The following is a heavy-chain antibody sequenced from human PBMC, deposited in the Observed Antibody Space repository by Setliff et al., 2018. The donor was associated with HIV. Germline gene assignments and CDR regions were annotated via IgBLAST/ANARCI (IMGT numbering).Heavy chain of an antibody. D-gene: IGHD3-10*01. CDR3: ARSVIGYYYYGMDV. J-gene: IGHJ6*02. CDR2: ISHDGSNK. CDR1: GFTFSSYA. V-gene: IGHV3-30*01. Sequence: GSLRLSCAASGFTFSSYAMHWVRQAPGKGLEWVAVISHDGSNKYYADSVKGRFTISRDNSKNTLYLQMNSLRAEDTAVYYCARSVIGYYYYGMDVWGQGTLVTVSS.